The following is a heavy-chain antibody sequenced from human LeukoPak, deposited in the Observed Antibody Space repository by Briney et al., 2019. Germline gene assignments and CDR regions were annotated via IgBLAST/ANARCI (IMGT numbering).Heavy chain of an antibody. CDR1: GFTFSNYW. V-gene: IGHV3-74*01. J-gene: IGHJ4*02. CDR3: ARSNQADDY. Sequence: GGSLRLSCAASGFTFSNYWMHWVRQVPGKGLVWVSRTNPGGSNTAYADSVKGRFTISRDNARDTLYLQMDSLRAEDTAVYYCARSNQADDYWGQGTLVTVSS. D-gene: IGHD1-14*01. CDR2: TNPGGSNT.